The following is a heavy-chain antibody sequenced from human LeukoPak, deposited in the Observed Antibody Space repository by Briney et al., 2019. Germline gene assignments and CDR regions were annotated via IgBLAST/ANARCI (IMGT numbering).Heavy chain of an antibody. V-gene: IGHV3-9*01. CDR2: NI. CDR1: GFTFEDYA. D-gene: IGHD5-12*01. J-gene: IGHJ6*02. Sequence: GGSLRLSCAASGFTFEDYAMHWVRQVPGEGLEWVAGNIGYAESVKGRFTISRDNAENTLHLQMNSLRTEDTALYFCARDAWRRAFNYGMDVWGQGTTVAVSS. CDR3: ARDAWRRAFNYGMDV.